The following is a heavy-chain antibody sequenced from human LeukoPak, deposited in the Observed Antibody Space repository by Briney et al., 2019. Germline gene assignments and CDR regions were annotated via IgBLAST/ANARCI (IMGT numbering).Heavy chain of an antibody. CDR3: AKDRQGSSPYYGMDV. D-gene: IGHD6-13*01. V-gene: IGHV3-9*01. Sequence: SGGSLRLSCAASGFTFDDYAMHWVRQAPGKGLEWVSGISWNSGSIGYADSVKGRFTISRDNAKNSLYLQMNSLRAEDTAVYYCAKDRQGSSPYYGMDVWGQGTTVTVSS. CDR1: GFTFDDYA. CDR2: ISWNSGSI. J-gene: IGHJ6*02.